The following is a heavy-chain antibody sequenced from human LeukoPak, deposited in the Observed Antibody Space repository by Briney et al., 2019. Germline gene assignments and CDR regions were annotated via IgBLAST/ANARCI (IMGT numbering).Heavy chain of an antibody. CDR1: GYTFTSYG. Sequence: ASVKVSCKASGYTFTSYGISWVRQAPGQGLEWMGWISAYNGNTNYAQKLQGRVTMTTDTSTSTAYMELRSLRSDDTDVYYCAREVRIAVAGAYFDYWGQGTLVTVSS. J-gene: IGHJ4*02. CDR3: AREVRIAVAGAYFDY. D-gene: IGHD6-19*01. CDR2: ISAYNGNT. V-gene: IGHV1-18*01.